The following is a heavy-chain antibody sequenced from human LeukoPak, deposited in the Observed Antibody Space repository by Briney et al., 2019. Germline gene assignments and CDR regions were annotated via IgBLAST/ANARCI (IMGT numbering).Heavy chain of an antibody. V-gene: IGHV3-21*01. D-gene: IGHD3-22*01. J-gene: IGHJ4*02. Sequence: PGGSLRLSCAASGFTFSSYSMNWVRQAPGKGLEWVSSISSSSSYIYYADSVKGRFTISRDNAKNSLYLQMNSLRAEDTAVYYCASGGDYYDSSGLISYWGQGTLVTVSS. CDR1: GFTFSSYS. CDR2: ISSSSSYI. CDR3: ASGGDYYDSSGLISY.